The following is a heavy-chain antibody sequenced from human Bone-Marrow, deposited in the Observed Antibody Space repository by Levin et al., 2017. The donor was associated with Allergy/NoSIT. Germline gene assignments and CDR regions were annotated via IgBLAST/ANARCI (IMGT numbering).Heavy chain of an antibody. J-gene: IGHJ5*02. Sequence: PGESLKISCAASGFTFSNAWMNWVRQAPGQGLAWVGRITSKPDGGATDYAASVRDRFTISRDDSKDTLYLQMSSLKIEDTAVYYCTTLTMIMVHPDRWGQGTLVTVSS. CDR3: TTLTMIMVHPDR. CDR1: GFTFSNAW. V-gene: IGHV3-15*01. CDR2: ITSKPDGGAT. D-gene: IGHD3-22*01.